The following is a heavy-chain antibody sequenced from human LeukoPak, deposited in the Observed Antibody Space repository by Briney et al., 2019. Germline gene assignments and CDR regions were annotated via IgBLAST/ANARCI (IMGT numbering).Heavy chain of an antibody. CDR3: ASLAAVAALYYFDY. CDR1: GVSISSYF. J-gene: IGHJ4*02. D-gene: IGHD6-19*01. V-gene: IGHV4-4*07. CDR2: IYTSGST. Sequence: SETLSLTCTVSGVSISSYFWSWIRQPAGKGLEWIGRIYTSGSTNYNPSLKSRVTMSVDTSKNQFSLRLSSVTAADTAVYYCASLAAVAALYYFDYWGQGTLVTVSS.